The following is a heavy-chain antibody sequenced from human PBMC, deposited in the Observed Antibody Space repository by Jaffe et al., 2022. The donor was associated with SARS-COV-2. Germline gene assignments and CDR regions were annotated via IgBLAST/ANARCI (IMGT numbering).Heavy chain of an antibody. CDR2: IYYSGST. CDR3: ARHVTPSPSDRLPVGFDY. V-gene: IGHV4-39*01. CDR1: GGSISSSSYY. J-gene: IGHJ4*02. D-gene: IGHD2-2*01. Sequence: QLQLQESGPGLVKPSETLSLTCTVSGGSISSSSYYWGWIRQPPGKGLEWIGSIYYSGSTYYNPSLKSRVTISVDTSKNQFSLKLSSVTAADTAVYYCARHVTPSPSDRLPVGFDYWGQGTLVTVSS.